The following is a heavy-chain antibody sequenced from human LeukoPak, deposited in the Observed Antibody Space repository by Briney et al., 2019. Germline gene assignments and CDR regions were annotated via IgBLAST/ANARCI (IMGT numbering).Heavy chain of an antibody. D-gene: IGHD3-10*01. CDR1: GFTFSAHY. J-gene: IGHJ2*01. Sequence: GGSLRLSCAASGFTFSAHYVDWVGKAQGKGRGWVGRTGKKANSYTTEYAASVKGRFTISRDDSKNSLYLQMNSLKTEDTAVYYCARATMVRGVILYWYFDLWGRGTLVTVSS. CDR3: ARATMVRGVILYWYFDL. CDR2: TGKKANSYTT. V-gene: IGHV3-72*01.